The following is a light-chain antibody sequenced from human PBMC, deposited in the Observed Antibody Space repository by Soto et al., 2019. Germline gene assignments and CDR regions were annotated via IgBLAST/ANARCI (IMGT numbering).Light chain of an antibody. CDR2: ESS. J-gene: IGKJ5*01. CDR1: QSISSW. V-gene: IGKV1-5*01. CDR3: QHSSSDLIT. Sequence: DIQMTQSPSTLSASVGDRVTITCRASQSISSWLAWYQQKPGKAPKLLIYESSNLRGGVSSRFSGSGSGTDFTLTIDRLQSDDFATYYCQHSSSDLITFGQGTRLDIQ.